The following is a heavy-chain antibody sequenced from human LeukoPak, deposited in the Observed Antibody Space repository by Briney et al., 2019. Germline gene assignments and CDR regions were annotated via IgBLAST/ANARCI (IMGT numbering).Heavy chain of an antibody. Sequence: SETLSLTCAVYGGSFSGYYWSWIRQPPGKGLEWIGEINHSGSTNYNPSLKSRVTISVDTSKNQFSLKLSSVTAADTAVYYCAGATVVTHYFDYWGQGTLVTVFS. CDR2: INHSGST. CDR1: GGSFSGYY. CDR3: AGATVVTHYFDY. D-gene: IGHD4-17*01. V-gene: IGHV4-34*01. J-gene: IGHJ4*02.